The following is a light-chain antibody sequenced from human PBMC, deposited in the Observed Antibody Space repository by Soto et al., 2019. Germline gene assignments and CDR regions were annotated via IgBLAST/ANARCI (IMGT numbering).Light chain of an antibody. J-gene: IGKJ4*01. CDR2: GAS. V-gene: IGKV3-20*01. CDR1: ESVRDNY. Sequence: EIVLTQSPGTLSVSPGERATLSCRASESVRDNYLAWYQQRYGQAPRIVIYGASSRDSAVPDRFRGSGSGADFTLTIRRLEPEDSAVYYCQQYASSPLTFGGGTKVDIK. CDR3: QQYASSPLT.